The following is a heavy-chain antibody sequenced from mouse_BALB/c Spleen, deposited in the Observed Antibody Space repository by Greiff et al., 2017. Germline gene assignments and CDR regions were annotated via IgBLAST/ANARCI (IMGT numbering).Heavy chain of an antibody. V-gene: IGHV1-80*01. CDR3: ARDEITAYWYFDV. D-gene: IGHD2-4*01. Sequence: VKLVESGAELVRPGSSVKISCKASGYAFSSYWMNWVKQRPGQGLEWIGQIYPGDGDTNYNGKFKGKATLTADKSSSTAYMQLSSLTSEDSAVYFCARDEITAYWYFDVWGAGTTVTVSS. J-gene: IGHJ1*01. CDR2: IYPGDGDT. CDR1: GYAFSSYW.